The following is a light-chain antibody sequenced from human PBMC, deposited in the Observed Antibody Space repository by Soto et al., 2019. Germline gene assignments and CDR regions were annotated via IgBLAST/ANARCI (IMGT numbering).Light chain of an antibody. Sequence: EIVLTQSPGTLSLSPGERATLSCRASQSVTSTPLAWYQQKPGQAPRLLIYGASSRATCIPDRFSGSGSGTGFTLTISRLEPDDLAVYYCQQYGSSPCTFGQRTKVEIK. J-gene: IGKJ1*01. CDR3: QQYGSSPCT. CDR1: QSVTSTP. V-gene: IGKV3-20*01. CDR2: GAS.